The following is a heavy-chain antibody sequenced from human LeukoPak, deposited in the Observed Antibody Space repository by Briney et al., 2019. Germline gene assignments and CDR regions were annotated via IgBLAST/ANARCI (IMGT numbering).Heavy chain of an antibody. J-gene: IGHJ6*02. CDR3: ARTHKAYCSSTSCYREYYYYGMDV. Sequence: ASVKVSCKASGYTFTSYDINWVRQATGKGLEWMGWMNPNSGNTGYAQKFQGRVTMTRNTSISTAYMELSSLRSEDTAVYYCARTHKAYCSSTSCYREYYYYGMDVWGQGTTVTVSS. CDR1: GYTFTSYD. CDR2: MNPNSGNT. V-gene: IGHV1-8*01. D-gene: IGHD2-2*02.